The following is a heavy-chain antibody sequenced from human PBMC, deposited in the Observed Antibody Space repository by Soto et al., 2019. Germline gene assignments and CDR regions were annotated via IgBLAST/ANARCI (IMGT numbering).Heavy chain of an antibody. J-gene: IGHJ6*03. Sequence: QVQLQQWGAGLLKPSETLSLTCAVYGGSFSGYYWSWIRQPPGKGLEWIGEINHSGSTNYNPSLKSRVTTSVDTSKNQFSLKLSSVTAADSAVYYCARGRAGYYGSGSYNYMDVWGKGTTVTVSS. D-gene: IGHD3-10*01. CDR1: GGSFSGYY. CDR3: ARGRAGYYGSGSYNYMDV. V-gene: IGHV4-34*01. CDR2: INHSGST.